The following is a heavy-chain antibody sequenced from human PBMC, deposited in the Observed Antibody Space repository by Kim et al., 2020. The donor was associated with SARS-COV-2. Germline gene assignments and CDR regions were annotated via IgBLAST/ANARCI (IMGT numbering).Heavy chain of an antibody. Sequence: GGSLRLSCAASGFTFSSYAMSWVRQPPGKGLEWVSSISGSGGPTYYSDSVKGRFTISRDNSKNTLFLQISSLRADDTAVYYCAKGGVLTMVRGDSWFDPWGQGTLVTVSS. D-gene: IGHD3-10*01. J-gene: IGHJ5*02. CDR1: GFTFSSYA. CDR2: ISGSGGPT. V-gene: IGHV3-23*01. CDR3: AKGGVLTMVRGDSWFDP.